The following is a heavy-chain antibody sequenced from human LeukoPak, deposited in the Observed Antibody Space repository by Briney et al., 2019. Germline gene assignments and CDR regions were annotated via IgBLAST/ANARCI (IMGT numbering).Heavy chain of an antibody. Sequence: PSETLSLTCAVYGGSFSCYYWSWIRQPPGKGLEWIGEINHSGSTNYNPSLKSRVTISVDTSKNQFSLKLSSVIAADTAVYYCARIQYDFWSGYTNWFDPWGQGTLVTVSS. CDR1: GGSFSCYY. CDR3: ARIQYDFWSGYTNWFDP. J-gene: IGHJ5*02. V-gene: IGHV4-34*01. CDR2: INHSGST. D-gene: IGHD3-3*01.